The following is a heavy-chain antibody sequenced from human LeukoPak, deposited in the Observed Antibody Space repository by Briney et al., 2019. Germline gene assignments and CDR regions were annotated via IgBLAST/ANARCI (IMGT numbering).Heavy chain of an antibody. CDR3: AKDGGYSANIYYMDV. CDR2: ISAGGGSR. Sequence: PGGSLRLSCAASGFTFSSYAMSWVRQAPGKGLEWVSGISAGGGSRYYADVVEGRFTISRDNSKNTLYLEVNSLRAEDTAVYNCAKDGGYSANIYYMDVWGKGTTVTVSS. J-gene: IGHJ6*03. D-gene: IGHD5-12*01. CDR1: GFTFSSYA. V-gene: IGHV3-23*01.